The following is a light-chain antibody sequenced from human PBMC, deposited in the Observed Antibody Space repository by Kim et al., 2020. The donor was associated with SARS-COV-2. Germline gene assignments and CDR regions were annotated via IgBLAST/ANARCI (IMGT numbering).Light chain of an antibody. V-gene: IGLV3-21*04. Sequence: KTASLSWGGNHIGSTSVPRCQQKPGQAPVVVISNDSDSPSGIPERVSGSNPGNTATLTIRRVEAGDAVDYYCQGWDSTIDHRVVFGGGTQLTVL. CDR2: NDS. J-gene: IGLJ3*02. CDR1: HIGSTS. CDR3: QGWDSTIDHRVV.